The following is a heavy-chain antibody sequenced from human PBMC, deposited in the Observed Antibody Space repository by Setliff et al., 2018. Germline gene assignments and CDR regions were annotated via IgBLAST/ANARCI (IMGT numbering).Heavy chain of an antibody. Sequence: PSETLSLTCAVSGDSISSGNWWSWVRQPPEKGLEWIGEINHSGKAYYNPSLKSRVTMSVDTSKNHVSLKLSSVTAADTAVYYCARGGTFRYFDFWGQGAPVTVSS. CDR3: ARGGTFRYFDF. CDR2: INHSGKA. J-gene: IGHJ4*02. D-gene: IGHD5-12*01. V-gene: IGHV4-4*02. CDR1: GDSISSGNW.